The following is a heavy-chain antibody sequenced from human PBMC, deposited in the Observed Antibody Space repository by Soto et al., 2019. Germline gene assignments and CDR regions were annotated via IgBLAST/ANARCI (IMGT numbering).Heavy chain of an antibody. CDR2: ISYDGSNK. Sequence: GGSLRLSCAASGFTFSSYAMHWVRQAPGKGLEWVAVISYDGSNKYYADSVKGRFTISRDNAKNTLYLQMNNFSTEDTAVYYCAKHLVLLRSWGQGTQVTVSS. J-gene: IGHJ5*02. CDR1: GFTFSSYA. D-gene: IGHD3-10*01. CDR3: AKHLVLLRS. V-gene: IGHV3-30*18.